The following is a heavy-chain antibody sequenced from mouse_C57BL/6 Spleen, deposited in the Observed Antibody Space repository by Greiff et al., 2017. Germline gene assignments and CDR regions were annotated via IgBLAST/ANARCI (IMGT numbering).Heavy chain of an antibody. D-gene: IGHD1-1*02. V-gene: IGHV1-54*01. CDR2: INPGSGGT. CDR3: ARRIFGNYFDY. J-gene: IGHJ2*01. CDR1: GYAFTNYL. Sequence: VQLQQSGAELVRPGTSVKVSCKASGYAFTNYLIEWVKQRPGQGLEWIGVINPGSGGTNYNEKFKGKATLTADKSSSTAYMQLSSLTSEDSAVYFCARRIFGNYFDYWGQGTTLTVSS.